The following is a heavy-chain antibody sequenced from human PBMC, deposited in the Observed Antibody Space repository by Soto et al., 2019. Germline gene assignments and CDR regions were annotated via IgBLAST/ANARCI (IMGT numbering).Heavy chain of an antibody. J-gene: IGHJ4*01. D-gene: IGHD1-26*01. V-gene: IGHV3-23*03. CDR1: GFTVSSYA. CDR2: FYSGGIT. CDR3: ARGQWELNSIYLGY. Sequence: GGSLRLSCAASGFTVSSYAMSCVRKAPWKGLEGVSIFYSGGITYYADSVKGRFTLSRDNSKNTLYLQMYSLRAEDTALYYCARGQWELNSIYLGYWSQGTVVTVSS.